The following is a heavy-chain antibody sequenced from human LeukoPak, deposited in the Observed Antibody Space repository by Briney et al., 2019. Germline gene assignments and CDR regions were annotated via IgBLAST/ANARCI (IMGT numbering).Heavy chain of an antibody. J-gene: IGHJ4*02. Sequence: GGSLRLSCAASGFTFSSYAMSWVRQAPGKGLEWVSSISSSSTYIYYADSVKGRFTISRDNAKNSLYLQMNSLRAEDTAVYYCARETGYSYAYDYWGQETLVTVSS. D-gene: IGHD5-18*01. CDR1: GFTFSSYA. V-gene: IGHV3-21*01. CDR3: ARETGYSYAYDY. CDR2: ISSSSTYI.